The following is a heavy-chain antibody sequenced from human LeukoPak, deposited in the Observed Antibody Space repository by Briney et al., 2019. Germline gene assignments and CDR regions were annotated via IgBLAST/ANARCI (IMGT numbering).Heavy chain of an antibody. CDR2: IYYSGST. D-gene: IGHD3-22*01. CDR3: ARARVVMFDAFDI. V-gene: IGHV4-59*01. J-gene: IGHJ3*02. Sequence: SETLSLTCTVSGGSISSYYWSWIRQPPGKGLEWIGYIYYSGSTNYNPSLKSRVTISVDTSKNQFSLKLSSVTAADTAVYYCARARVVMFDAFDIWGQGTLVTVSS. CDR1: GGSISSYY.